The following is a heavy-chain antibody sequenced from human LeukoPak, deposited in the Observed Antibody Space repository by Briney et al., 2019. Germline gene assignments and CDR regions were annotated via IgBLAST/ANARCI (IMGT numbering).Heavy chain of an antibody. Sequence: SSETLSLTCAVSGGSISSGGYSWSWLRQPPGKGLEWIGYIYHSGSTYYNPSLKSRVTISVDRSKNQFSLKLSSVTAADTAVYYCASTVSRRAAAGLLEFVYWGQGTLVTVSS. D-gene: IGHD6-13*01. CDR2: IYHSGST. CDR1: GGSISSGGYS. V-gene: IGHV4-30-2*01. J-gene: IGHJ4*02. CDR3: ASTVSRRAAAGLLEFVY.